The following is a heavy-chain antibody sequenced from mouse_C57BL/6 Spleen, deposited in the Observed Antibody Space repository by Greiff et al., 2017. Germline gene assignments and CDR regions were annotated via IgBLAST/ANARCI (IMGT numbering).Heavy chain of an antibody. V-gene: IGHV1-50*01. J-gene: IGHJ4*01. CDR1: GYTFTSYW. D-gene: IGHD2-3*01. CDR3: ARRELYDGYYDAMDY. Sequence: QVQLQQSGAELVKPGASVKLSCKASGYTFTSYWMQWVKQRPGQGLEWIGEIDPSDSYTNYNQKFKGKATLTVDTSSSTAYMQLSSLTSEDSAVYYCARRELYDGYYDAMDYWGQGTSVTVSS. CDR2: IDPSDSYT.